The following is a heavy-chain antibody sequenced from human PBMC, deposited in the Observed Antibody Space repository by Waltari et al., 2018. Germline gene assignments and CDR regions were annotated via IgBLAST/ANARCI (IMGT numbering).Heavy chain of an antibody. V-gene: IGHV4-34*01. D-gene: IGHD2-15*01. CDR3: ARGQDSAKIHY. Sequence: QVQLHQWGAGLLKPSETLSLTCAIYGGSFSGHYKGWIRKPPGRGLEWIGEVHPSGSTDYNPSLKSRVTISVDTSKNQFSLNLSSVTAADTAIYYCARGQDSAKIHYWGQGTLVTVSS. CDR1: GGSFSGHY. CDR2: VHPSGST. J-gene: IGHJ4*02.